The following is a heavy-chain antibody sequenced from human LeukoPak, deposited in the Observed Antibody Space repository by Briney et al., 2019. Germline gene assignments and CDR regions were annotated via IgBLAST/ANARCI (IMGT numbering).Heavy chain of an antibody. V-gene: IGHV1-8*01. CDR2: MNPNSGNT. CDR3: ARGGERYYDFWSGYYNAYYYYMDV. Sequence: ASVKVSCKASGYTFTSYDINWVRQATGQGLEWMRWMNPNSGNTGYAQKFQGRVTMTRNTSISTAYMELSSLRSEDTAVYYCARGGERYYDFWSGYYNAYYYYMDVWGKGTTVTVSS. J-gene: IGHJ6*03. D-gene: IGHD3-3*01. CDR1: GYTFTSYD.